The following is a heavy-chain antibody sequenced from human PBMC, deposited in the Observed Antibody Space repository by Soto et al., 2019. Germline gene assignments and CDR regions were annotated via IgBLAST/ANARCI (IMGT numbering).Heavy chain of an antibody. J-gene: IGHJ5*02. D-gene: IGHD3-10*01. CDR2: ISGSGGST. CDR3: TRLYGSGST. CDR1: GFTFSSYA. V-gene: IGHV3-23*01. Sequence: EVQLLESGGGLVQPGGSLRLSCAASGFTFSSYAMSWVRQAPGKGLEWVSAISGSGGSTYYADSVKGRFTISRDNAKNSLYLQMNSLKTEDTAVYYCTRLYGSGSTWGQGTLVTVSS.